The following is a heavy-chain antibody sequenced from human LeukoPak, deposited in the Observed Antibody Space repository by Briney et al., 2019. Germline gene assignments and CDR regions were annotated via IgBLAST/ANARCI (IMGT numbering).Heavy chain of an antibody. CDR3: ARDDETGYVGNAFDI. CDR1: GGSISSYY. J-gene: IGHJ3*02. V-gene: IGHV4-59*01. CDR2: IYYSGST. Sequence: SETLSLTCTVSGGSISSYYWSWIRQPPGKGLEWIGYIYYSGSTNYNPSLKSRVTISVDTSKNQFSLKLSSVTAADTAVYYCARDDETGYVGNAFDIWGQGTMVTVSS. D-gene: IGHD5-12*01.